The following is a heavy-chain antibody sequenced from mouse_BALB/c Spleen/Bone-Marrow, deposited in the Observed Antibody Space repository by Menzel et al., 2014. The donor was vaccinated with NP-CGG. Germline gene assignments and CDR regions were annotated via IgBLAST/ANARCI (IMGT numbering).Heavy chain of an antibody. CDR2: ISSGGGST. J-gene: IGHJ2*01. CDR3: AREVLRDYFDY. CDR1: GFAFSSYD. Sequence: EVHLVESGGGLVKPGGSLKLSCAASGFAFSSYDMSWVRQTPEKRLEWAAYISSGGGSTYYPDTVKGRFTISRDNAENTLYLQMSSLKSEDTAMYYCAREVLRDYFDYWGQGTTLTVSS. D-gene: IGHD1-1*01. V-gene: IGHV5-12-1*01.